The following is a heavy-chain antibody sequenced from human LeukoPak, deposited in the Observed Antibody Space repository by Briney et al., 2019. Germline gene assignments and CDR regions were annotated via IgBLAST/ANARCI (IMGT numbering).Heavy chain of an antibody. CDR1: GFTFSGSA. J-gene: IGHJ4*02. Sequence: GGSLRLSCAASGFTFSGSAMHWVRQASGKGLEWVGRIRSKANSYATAYAASVKGSFTISRDDSKNTAYLQMNSLKTEDTAVYYCTSRDGYNIDYWGQGTLVTVSS. CDR3: TSRDGYNIDY. V-gene: IGHV3-73*01. CDR2: IRSKANSYAT. D-gene: IGHD5-24*01.